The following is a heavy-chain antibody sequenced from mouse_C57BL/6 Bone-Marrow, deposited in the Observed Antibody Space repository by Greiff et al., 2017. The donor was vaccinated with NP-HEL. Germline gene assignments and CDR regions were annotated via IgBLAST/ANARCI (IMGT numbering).Heavy chain of an antibody. CDR3: ARPPYYYGSSRYFDV. CDR1: GYAFSSYW. CDR2: IYPGDGDT. V-gene: IGHV1-80*01. Sequence: VQLQESGAELVKPGASVKISCKASGYAFSSYWMNWVKQRPGKGLEWIGQIYPGDGDTNYNGKFKGKATLTADKSSSTAYMQLSSLTSEDSAVYFCARPPYYYGSSRYFDVWGTGTTVTVSS. J-gene: IGHJ1*03. D-gene: IGHD1-1*01.